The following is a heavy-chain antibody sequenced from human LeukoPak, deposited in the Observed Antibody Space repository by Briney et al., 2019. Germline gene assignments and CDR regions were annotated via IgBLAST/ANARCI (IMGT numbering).Heavy chain of an antibody. CDR2: ITGVGGNT. CDR1: EFTFGSYA. D-gene: IGHD3-10*01. V-gene: IGHV3-23*01. J-gene: IGHJ5*02. CDR3: AKDAVRGSGRINWFDT. Sequence: GGSLRLSCATSEFTFGSYAMTWVRQAPGKGLEWVSGITGVGGNTYHADSVKGRFTISRDNSKNTLYLQMNSLRVEDTAAYYCAKDAVRGSGRINWFDTWGQGTVVTVSS.